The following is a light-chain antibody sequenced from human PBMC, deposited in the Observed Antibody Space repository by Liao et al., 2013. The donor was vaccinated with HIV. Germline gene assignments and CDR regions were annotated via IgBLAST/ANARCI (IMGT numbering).Light chain of an antibody. V-gene: IGLV3-1*01. CDR2: EDT. CDR3: QVWDGTTAGYA. Sequence: SYELTQPPSVSVSPGQTANITCSGQRLGNKWTSWYQQKPGQSPVVVIHEDTKRPSGIPERFSGSNSGDTATLTISGTQAMDEADYYCQVWDGTTAGYAFGPGTKVTVL. CDR1: RLGNKW. J-gene: IGLJ1*01.